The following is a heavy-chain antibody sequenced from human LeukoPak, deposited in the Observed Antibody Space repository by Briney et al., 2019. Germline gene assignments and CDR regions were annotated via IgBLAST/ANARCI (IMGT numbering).Heavy chain of an antibody. CDR3: ARSARLMKGVVEVTALDD. D-gene: IGHD3-3*01. J-gene: IGHJ4*02. V-gene: IGHV3-48*03. CDR1: GFTFSSYE. Sequence: PGGSLRLSCAASGFTFSSYEMNWVRQAPGKRLELVSYISSSGSAFSYADSVKGRFTIARDNAKNSVYLEMNSLRADDTAVYYCARSARLMKGVVEVTALDDWGQGTLVTVSS. CDR2: ISSSGSAF.